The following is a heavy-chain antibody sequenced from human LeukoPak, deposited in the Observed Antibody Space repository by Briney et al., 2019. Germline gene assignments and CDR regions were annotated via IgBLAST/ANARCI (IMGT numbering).Heavy chain of an antibody. CDR1: GFTFSRYS. D-gene: IGHD3-16*01. V-gene: IGHV3-21*01. J-gene: IGHJ6*03. CDR2: ISSSSSYI. CDR3: ASECGLCCGELYNYYYMDV. Sequence: PGGSLRHSCAASGFTFSRYSMSWVRQGPGKGLEWVSSISSSSSYIYYADSVKGRFTISRDNAKNSLYLQMNSLRAEDRAVYYGASECGLCCGELYNYYYMDVWGKGTTVTVSS.